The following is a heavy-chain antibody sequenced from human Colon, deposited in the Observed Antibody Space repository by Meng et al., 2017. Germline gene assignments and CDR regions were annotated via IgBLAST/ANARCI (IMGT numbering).Heavy chain of an antibody. V-gene: IGHV4-4*02. CDR1: GDSISSGNG. D-gene: IGHD6-13*01. CDR2: IYPSGRT. J-gene: IGHJ4*02. Sequence: VRVQEVGPGLVNPSGTLSLTCAVSGDSISSGNGWTWVRQPPGKGLEWIGEIYPSGRTSSNPSLQGRVTILLDKSKNRFSLELNSVTAADTAIYFCARKRTSPGTLGFDYWGQGTLVTVSS. CDR3: ARKRTSPGTLGFDY.